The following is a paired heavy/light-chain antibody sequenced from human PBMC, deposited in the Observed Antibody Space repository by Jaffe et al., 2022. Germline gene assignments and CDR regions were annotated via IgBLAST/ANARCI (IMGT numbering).Heavy chain of an antibody. V-gene: IGHV4-39*01. D-gene: IGHD5-12*01. Sequence: QLQLQESGPGLVKPSETLSLTCSVSGGSISSNSYYWGWIRQPPGKGLECIGSIHYSGITYYDPSLKSRVTISVDTSKNQFSLRLSSVTAADTAIYYCARQVGRGGSDYWGQGILVTVSS. J-gene: IGHJ4*02. CDR3: ARQVGRGGSDY. CDR1: GGSISSNSYY. CDR2: IHYSGIT.
Light chain of an antibody. V-gene: IGKV3-15*01. J-gene: IGKJ4*01. CDR2: GAS. Sequence: EIVMTQSPATLSVSPGERATLSCRASQNVNSNLAWYQQKPGQAPRLLIYGASTRDDGIPARFSGSGSGTEFTLTISSLQSEDVAVYYCQQYNNWPPLTFGGGTKVEIK. CDR1: QNVNSN. CDR3: QQYNNWPPLT.